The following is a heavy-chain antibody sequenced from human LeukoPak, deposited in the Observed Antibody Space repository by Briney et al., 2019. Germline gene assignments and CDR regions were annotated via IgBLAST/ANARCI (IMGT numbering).Heavy chain of an antibody. Sequence: SVKVSCKASGGTFGNYAISWVRQAPGQGLEWMGGIIPMFGVADYAQKFQGRVTITADKSTSIAYMELSSLRSEDTAVYYCARDSPTNYYDAGWGQGTLVTVSS. CDR3: ARDSPTNYYDAG. V-gene: IGHV1-69*10. CDR2: IIPMFGVA. D-gene: IGHD3-22*01. J-gene: IGHJ4*02. CDR1: GGTFGNYA.